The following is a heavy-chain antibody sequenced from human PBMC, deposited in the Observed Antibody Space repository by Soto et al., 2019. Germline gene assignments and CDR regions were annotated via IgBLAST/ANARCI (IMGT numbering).Heavy chain of an antibody. CDR3: ARRAVTTYHFFDY. V-gene: IGHV3-21*06. CDR2: IHRASTYI. J-gene: IGHJ4*02. D-gene: IGHD4-17*01. Sequence: GGSLRLSCATSGFTFSSFDMDWVRQAPGKGLEWVSSIHRASTYIYYADSVRGRFTISRDNAKSSLYLQMNSLTVEDTAVYYCARRAVTTYHFFDYWGQGALVTVS. CDR1: GFTFSSFD.